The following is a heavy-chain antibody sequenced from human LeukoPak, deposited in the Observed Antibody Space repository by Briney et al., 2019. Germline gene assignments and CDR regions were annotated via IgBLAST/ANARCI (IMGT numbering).Heavy chain of an antibody. V-gene: IGHV4-34*01. CDR2: INHSGST. Sequence: SETLSLTCAVYGGSFSGYYWSWIRQPPGKGLEWIGEINHSGSTNYNPSLKSRVTISVDTSKNQFSLKLSSVTAADTAVYYCARHRRGYSYGWGYWGQGTLVTVSS. CDR1: GGSFSGYY. J-gene: IGHJ4*02. D-gene: IGHD5-18*01. CDR3: ARHRRGYSYGWGY.